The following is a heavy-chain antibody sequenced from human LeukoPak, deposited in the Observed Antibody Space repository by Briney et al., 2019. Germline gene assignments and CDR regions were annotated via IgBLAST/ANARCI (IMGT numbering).Heavy chain of an antibody. CDR1: GFTFSRYW. CDR2: IKQDGSEK. Sequence: HPGGSLRLSCAASGFTFSRYWMSWVRQVPRKGLEWVANIKQDGSEKYYVDSVKGRFTISRDNAKNSLYLQMNSLRAEDTAVYYCARDQNYGDYPYYFDYWGQGALVTVSS. D-gene: IGHD4-17*01. CDR3: ARDQNYGDYPYYFDY. V-gene: IGHV3-7*03. J-gene: IGHJ4*02.